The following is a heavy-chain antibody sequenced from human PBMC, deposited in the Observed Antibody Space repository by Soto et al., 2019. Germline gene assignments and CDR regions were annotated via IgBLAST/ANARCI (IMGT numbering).Heavy chain of an antibody. J-gene: IGHJ6*02. D-gene: IGHD2-8*01. CDR2: ISGSADST. Sequence: VQLLESGGGFIHPGGSLRLSCAASGFSFSSFAMNWVRQAPGKGLEWVSIISGSADSTFYADSVKGRFTISRDNSKSTLYLQSNSLRGEDTAVYYCAKTRGAMIYAISVYGMDVWGQGTTVTVSS. V-gene: IGHV3-23*01. CDR3: AKTRGAMIYAISVYGMDV. CDR1: GFSFSSFA.